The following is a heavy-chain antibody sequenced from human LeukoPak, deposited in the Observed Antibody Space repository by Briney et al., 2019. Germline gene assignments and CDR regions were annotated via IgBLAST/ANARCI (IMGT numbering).Heavy chain of an antibody. CDR1: GGSISSHY. V-gene: IGHV4-59*11. CDR2: IYYSGST. D-gene: IGHD6-13*01. Sequence: PSETLSLTCTVSGGSISSHYWSWIRHPPGKGLEGMGYIYYSGSTNYNPSLKSRVTISVDTSKNQFSLKLSSVTAADTAVYYCASTAAGIGGYYYYYYMDVWGKGATVTVSS. J-gene: IGHJ6*03. CDR3: ASTAAGIGGYYYYYYMDV.